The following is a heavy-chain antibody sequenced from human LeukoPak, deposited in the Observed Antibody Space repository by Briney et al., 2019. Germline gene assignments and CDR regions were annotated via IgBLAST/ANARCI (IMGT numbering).Heavy chain of an antibody. D-gene: IGHD3-22*01. CDR2: ICSSSSYI. J-gene: IGHJ4*02. V-gene: IGHV3-21*01. CDR1: GFPLRSYS. CDR3: ARVFSGSSGYYYFDY. Sequence: GGSLGLSRAASGFPLRSYSMKWVPQGPGEGLEWGSSICSSSSYIYYADSVKGRFTISRDNAKNALYLQMNSLRAEDTAVYYCARVFSGSSGYYYFDYWGQGTLVTVSS.